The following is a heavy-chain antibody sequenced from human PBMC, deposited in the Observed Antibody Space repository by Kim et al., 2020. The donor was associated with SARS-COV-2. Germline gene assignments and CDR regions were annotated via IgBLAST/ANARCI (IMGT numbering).Heavy chain of an antibody. D-gene: IGHD6-13*01. J-gene: IGHJ6*02. CDR1: GFTFSSYG. CDR2: ISYDGSNK. V-gene: IGHV3-30*18. CDR3: AKDKISSWDVTGGFYYYYGMDV. Sequence: GGSLRLSCAASGFTFSSYGMHWVRQAPGKGLEWVAVISYDGSNKYYADSVKGRFTISRDNSKNTLYLQMNSLRAEDTAVYYCAKDKISSWDVTGGFYYYYGMDVWGQGTTVTVSS.